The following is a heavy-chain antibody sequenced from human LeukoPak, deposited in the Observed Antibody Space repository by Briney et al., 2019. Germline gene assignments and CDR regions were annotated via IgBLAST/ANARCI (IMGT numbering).Heavy chain of an antibody. CDR2: ISSSGSTI. Sequence: GGSLRLSCTASGFTFSGSAMHWVRQAPGKGLEWVSYISSSGSTIYYADSVKGRFTISRDNAKNSLYLQMNSLRAEDTAVYYCAELGITMIGGVWGKGTTVTISS. D-gene: IGHD3-10*02. V-gene: IGHV3-48*03. J-gene: IGHJ6*04. CDR3: AELGITMIGGV. CDR1: GFTFSGSA.